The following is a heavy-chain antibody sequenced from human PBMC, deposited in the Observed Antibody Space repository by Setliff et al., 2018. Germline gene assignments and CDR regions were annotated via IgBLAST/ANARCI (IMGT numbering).Heavy chain of an antibody. CDR3: AKDFYGMDV. V-gene: IGHV3-66*01. Sequence: GGSLRLSCAASGFTFSSYSMNWVRQAPGKGLEWVSVIYSGGNTYYADSVKGRFTISRDNSKNTPYLQMNSRRAEDTAVYYCAKDFYGMDVWGQGTTVTVSS. J-gene: IGHJ6*02. CDR1: GFTFSSYS. CDR2: IYSGGNT.